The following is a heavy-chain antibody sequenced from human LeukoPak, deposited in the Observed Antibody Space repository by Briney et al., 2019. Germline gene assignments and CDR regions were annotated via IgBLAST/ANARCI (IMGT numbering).Heavy chain of an antibody. J-gene: IGHJ5*02. D-gene: IGHD1-20*01. CDR2: IYYSGST. Sequence: PSETLPLTCTVSGGSISSSSYSWGWIRQPPGKGLEWIGSIYYSGSTYYNPSLKSRVTISVDTSKNQFSLKLSSVTAADTALYYCARANYITGTTGGFDPWGQGTLVTVSS. CDR3: ARANYITGTTGGFDP. CDR1: GGSISSSSYS. V-gene: IGHV4-39*07.